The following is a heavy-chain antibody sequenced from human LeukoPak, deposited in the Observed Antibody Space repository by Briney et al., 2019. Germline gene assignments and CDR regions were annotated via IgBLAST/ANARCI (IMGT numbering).Heavy chain of an antibody. D-gene: IGHD3-22*01. Sequence: SETLSLTCTVSGASINNYYWSWVRQPPLKGLEWIGYIYSTGDTSYNPSLESRVSISMDTSKNHFSLEITSVTAADRAVYYCARGSRVYDRSGFHTWHDYWGHGTLVTVSS. CDR1: GASINNYY. J-gene: IGHJ4*03. V-gene: IGHV4-59*01. CDR2: IYSTGDT. CDR3: ARGSRVYDRSGFHTWHDY.